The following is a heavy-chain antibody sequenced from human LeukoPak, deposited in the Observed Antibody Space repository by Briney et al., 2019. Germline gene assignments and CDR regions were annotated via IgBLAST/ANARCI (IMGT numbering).Heavy chain of an antibody. CDR3: ARVAVAGTRGSNNWFDP. V-gene: IGHV1-69*06. CDR1: GGTFSSYA. D-gene: IGHD6-19*01. J-gene: IGHJ5*02. Sequence: SVKVSCKASGGTFSSYAISWVRQAPGQGLEWMGGIIPIFGTANYAQKFQGRVTITADKSTSTAYMELSSLRSEDTAVYYCARVAVAGTRGSNNWFDPWGQGTLVTVSS. CDR2: IIPIFGTA.